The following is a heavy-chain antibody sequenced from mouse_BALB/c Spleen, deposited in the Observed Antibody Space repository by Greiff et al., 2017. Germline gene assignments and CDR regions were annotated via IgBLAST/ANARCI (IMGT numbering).Heavy chain of an antibody. J-gene: IGHJ2*01. CDR2: IYPGDGDT. D-gene: IGHD5-1*01. V-gene: IGHV1-87*01. Sequence: QVQLKESGAELARPGASVKLSCKASGYTFTSYWMQWVKQRPGQGLEWIGAIYPGDGDTRYTQKFKGKATLTADKSSSTAYMQLSSLASEDSAVYYCASTQGYWGQGTTLTVSS. CDR1: GYTFTSYW. CDR3: ASTQGY.